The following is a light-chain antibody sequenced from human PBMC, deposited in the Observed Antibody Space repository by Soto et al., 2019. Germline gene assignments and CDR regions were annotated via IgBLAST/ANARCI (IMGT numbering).Light chain of an antibody. CDR2: WAS. J-gene: IGKJ4*01. V-gene: IGKV4-1*01. CDR3: QQYYITPPT. CDR1: QSILYSSNNQNY. Sequence: DIVMTQSPDSLAVSLGARATINCQSSQSILYSSNNQNYLAWYQQKPGQPPKLLIYWASTRESGVPDRFRGSGAGTDFILTISSLQAEDVAVYYCQQYYITPPTFGGGTKVEIK.